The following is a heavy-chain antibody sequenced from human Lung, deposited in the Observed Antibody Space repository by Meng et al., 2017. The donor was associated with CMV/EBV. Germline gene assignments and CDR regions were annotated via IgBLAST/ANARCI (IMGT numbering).Heavy chain of an antibody. CDR3: ARGTPGRSYSDY. Sequence: QFHRLPSGAGVKSPGTPGRVPCEAYGYTFPSYGISWLRQAPGQGLEWMGWFVNNVDTYSAQKFQGRVTMTTDTHTSTAFMELRSLRSDDTAVYYCARGTPGRSYSDYWGQGTLVTVSS. CDR1: GYTFPSYG. V-gene: IGHV1-18*01. CDR2: FVNNVDT. D-gene: IGHD3-10*01. J-gene: IGHJ4*02.